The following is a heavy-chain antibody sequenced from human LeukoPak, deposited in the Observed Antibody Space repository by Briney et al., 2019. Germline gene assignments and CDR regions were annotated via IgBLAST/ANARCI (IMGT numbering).Heavy chain of an antibody. CDR2: IYCSGST. D-gene: IGHD1-26*01. V-gene: IGHV4-59*08. J-gene: IGHJ4*02. CDR1: GGSISSYY. Sequence: SETLSLTCTVSGGSISSYYRSWIRQPPGKGLEWIGYIYCSGSTNYNPSLKSRVTISVDTSKNQFSLKLSSVTAADTAVYYCASWSGSYPYYFDYWGQGTLVTVCS. CDR3: ASWSGSYPYYFDY.